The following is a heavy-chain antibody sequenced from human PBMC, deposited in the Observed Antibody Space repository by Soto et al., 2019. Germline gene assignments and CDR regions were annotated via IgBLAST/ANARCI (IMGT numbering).Heavy chain of an antibody. CDR2: IYYSGST. J-gene: IGHJ4*02. D-gene: IGHD2-8*01. CDR3: VRHLHNGFYYFVY. Sequence: WETLSLICTVDGVSIISSSYYWVWSSEPPGQGLAWIGSIYYSGSTYYNPSLKSRVTISVDTSKNQFSLKLSCVTAADTAVDYCVRHLHNGFYYFVYWCQGTVVTVAA. V-gene: IGHV4-39*01. CDR1: GVSIISSSYY.